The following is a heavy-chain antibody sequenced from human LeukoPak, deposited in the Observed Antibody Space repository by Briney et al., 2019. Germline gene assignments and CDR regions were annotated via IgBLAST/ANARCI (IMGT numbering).Heavy chain of an antibody. CDR1: GYTFTSYG. D-gene: IGHD3-22*01. CDR2: ISAYNGNT. J-gene: IGHJ4*02. Sequence: ASVEVSCKASGYTFTSYGISWVRQAPGQGLEWMGWISAYNGNTNYAQKLQGRVTMTTDTSTSTAYMELRSLRSDDTAVYYCARVPGYYDSSGYLEIFDYWGQGTLVTVSS. V-gene: IGHV1-18*01. CDR3: ARVPGYYDSSGYLEIFDY.